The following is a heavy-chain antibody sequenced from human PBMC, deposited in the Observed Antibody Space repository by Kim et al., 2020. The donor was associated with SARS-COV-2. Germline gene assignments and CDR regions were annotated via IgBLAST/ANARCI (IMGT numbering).Heavy chain of an antibody. CDR3: AKGKERLVVVPAAMRGYYYYGMDG. V-gene: IGHV3-23*01. CDR2: ISGSGGST. Sequence: GGSLRLSCAASGFTFSSYAMSWVRQAPGKGLEWVSAISGSGGSTYYADSVKGRFTISRDNSKNTLYLQMNSLRAEDTAVYYCAKGKERLVVVPAAMRGYYYYGMDGWGQGTTVTVSS. J-gene: IGHJ6*02. D-gene: IGHD2-2*01. CDR1: GFTFSSYA.